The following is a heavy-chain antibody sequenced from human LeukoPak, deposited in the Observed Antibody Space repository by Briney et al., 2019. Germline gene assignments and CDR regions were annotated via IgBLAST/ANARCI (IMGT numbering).Heavy chain of an antibody. CDR2: IKQDGSDK. CDR1: GFTFSSYW. Sequence: PGGSLRPSCAASGFTFSSYWMSWVRQTPGKGLEWVANIKQDGSDKYYVDSVKGRFTISRDNAKNSLYLQMSSLRAEDTAVYYCARDYCSSTSCHDAFDIWGQGTMVTVSS. V-gene: IGHV3-7*01. J-gene: IGHJ3*02. D-gene: IGHD2-2*01. CDR3: ARDYCSSTSCHDAFDI.